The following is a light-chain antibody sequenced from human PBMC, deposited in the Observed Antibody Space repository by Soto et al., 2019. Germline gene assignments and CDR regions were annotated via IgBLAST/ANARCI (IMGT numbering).Light chain of an antibody. CDR1: QSVGRS. V-gene: IGKV3-15*01. CDR2: GTS. CDR3: QQYDNGPSVT. J-gene: IGKJ4*01. Sequence: IVMTHSPATLSAYPGDRATLSCRASQSVGRSLAWYQQKPGQAPRLLMYGTSARATGIPATFSGSGSGTEFTLTISSLQSEDFAVYYCQQYDNGPSVTFGGGSKVDIK.